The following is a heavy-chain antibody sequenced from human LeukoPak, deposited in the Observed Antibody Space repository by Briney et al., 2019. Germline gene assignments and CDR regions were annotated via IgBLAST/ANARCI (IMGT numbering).Heavy chain of an antibody. D-gene: IGHD6-13*01. J-gene: IGHJ4*02. CDR1: GFTFSSYA. V-gene: IGHV3-48*04. Sequence: GGSLRLSCAASGFTFSSYAMHWVRQTPGKGLEWVSYISSSGSSLQYADSVKGRFTISRDNAKNSLYLQMNSLRAEDTAVYYCARRPYSISWYYFDYWGQGTLVTVSS. CDR2: ISSSGSSL. CDR3: ARRPYSISWYYFDY.